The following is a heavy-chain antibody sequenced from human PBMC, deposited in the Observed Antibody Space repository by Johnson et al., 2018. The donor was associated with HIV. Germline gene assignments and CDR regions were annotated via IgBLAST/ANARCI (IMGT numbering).Heavy chain of an antibody. J-gene: IGHJ3*02. CDR1: GFTFDDYG. CDR3: DREGMAAFAS. D-gene: IGHD5-24*01. V-gene: IGHV3-20*04. Sequence: VLLVESGGGVVRPGGSLRLSCAASGFTFDDYGMSWVRQAPGKGLEWVSGINWNGGSTGYADYVKGRFTISRENAKKSFYLQMNSLRAGETAVYYCDREGMAAFASWGQGAMVTVSS. CDR2: INWNGGST.